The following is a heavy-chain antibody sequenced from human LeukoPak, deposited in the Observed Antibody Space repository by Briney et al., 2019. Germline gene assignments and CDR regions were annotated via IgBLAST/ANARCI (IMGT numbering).Heavy chain of an antibody. CDR1: GGSSSGYY. J-gene: IGHJ4*02. D-gene: IGHD2-8*01. V-gene: IGHV4-34*01. CDR2: INHSRSN. CDR3: GGIGFTNGEYYFEY. Sequence: SETLSLTCSVYGGSSSGYYWSWIRQPPGKGLEWIGEINHSRSNNYTPSLKSRLTISGDTSKNQFSLKQRSVRAAHASVYYCGGIGFTNGEYYFEYWGQGTLVTV.